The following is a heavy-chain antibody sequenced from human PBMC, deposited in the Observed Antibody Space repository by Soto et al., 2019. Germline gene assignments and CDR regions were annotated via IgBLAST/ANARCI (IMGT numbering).Heavy chain of an antibody. V-gene: IGHV3-49*04. J-gene: IGHJ6*02. D-gene: IGHD5-12*01. CDR2: IRSKAYGGTT. CDR3: SRDGYKKKKNYYYYGMDV. CDR1: GFTFGDYA. Sequence: GGSLRLSCTASGFTFGDYAMSWVRQAPGKGLEWVGFIRSKAYGGTTEYAASVKGRFTISRDDSKSIAYLQMNSLKTNDTAVYYCSRDGYKKKKNYYYYGMDVWGQGTTVTVSS.